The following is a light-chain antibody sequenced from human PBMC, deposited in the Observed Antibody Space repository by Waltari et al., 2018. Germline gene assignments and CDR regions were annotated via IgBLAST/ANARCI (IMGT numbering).Light chain of an antibody. J-gene: IGKJ1*01. CDR1: QSVGGS. CDR3: QHYVRLPVT. Sequence: EIVLTQSPGTLSLSPGERATLSCWASQSVGGSLAWYQQKPGQVPRLLIYGASSRATGIPDRFSGSGSGTVFSLSISRLEPEDFAVYYCQHYVRLPVTFGQGTKVEIK. CDR2: GAS. V-gene: IGKV3-20*01.